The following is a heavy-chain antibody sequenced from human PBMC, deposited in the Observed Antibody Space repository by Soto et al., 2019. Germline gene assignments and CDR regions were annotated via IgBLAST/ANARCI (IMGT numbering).Heavy chain of an antibody. Sequence: LSLTCAISGDSISSNTAAWNWIRSSPSRGLEWLGRTYYRSNWRHDYAVSVKSRITVNPDTSKNHFSLQLNSVTPDDTAVYYCARGVAGSGFDLWGQGTLVTVSS. V-gene: IGHV6-1*01. J-gene: IGHJ4*02. CDR1: GDSISSNTAA. CDR2: TYYRSNWRH. D-gene: IGHD6-19*01. CDR3: ARGVAGSGFDL.